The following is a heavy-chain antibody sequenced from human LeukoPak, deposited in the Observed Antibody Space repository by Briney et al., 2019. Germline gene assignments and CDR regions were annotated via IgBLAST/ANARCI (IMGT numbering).Heavy chain of an antibody. Sequence: GGSLRLSCAASGFTVSSNYMSWVRQAPGKGLGWVSVIYSGGSTDYADSVKGRFTISRDNSKNTLYLQMNSLRAEDTAVYYCARGAATVTKLFDYWGQGTLVTVSS. CDR3: ARGAATVTKLFDY. J-gene: IGHJ4*02. CDR1: GFTVSSNY. V-gene: IGHV3-66*01. CDR2: IYSGGST. D-gene: IGHD4-17*01.